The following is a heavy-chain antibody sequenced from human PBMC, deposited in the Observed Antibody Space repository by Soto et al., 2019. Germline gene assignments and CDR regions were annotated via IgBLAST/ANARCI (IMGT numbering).Heavy chain of an antibody. J-gene: IGHJ6*03. CDR2: ISAYNGNT. CDR1: GYTFTSYG. Sequence: ASVKGSCKASGYTFTSYGISWGRQAPGQGLEWMGWISAYNGNTNYAQKLQGRVTMTTDTSTSTAYMELRSLRSDDTAVYYCARDRPPWTTANYYYYYMDVWGKGTTVTVSS. D-gene: IGHD1-1*01. CDR3: ARDRPPWTTANYYYYYMDV. V-gene: IGHV1-18*01.